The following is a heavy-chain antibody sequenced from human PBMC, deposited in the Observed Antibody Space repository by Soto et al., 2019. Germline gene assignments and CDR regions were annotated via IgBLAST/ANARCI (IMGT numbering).Heavy chain of an antibody. Sequence: SETLSLTCTVSGGSISSSSYYWGWIRQPPGKGLEWIGSISYSGYTYYNPSLKPRVTISVDRSKNRFSLNLSSVTAADTAVYFCARLRMDSYHPNANDPFDVWGQGTLVTVSS. D-gene: IGHD5-18*01. CDR1: GGSISSSSYY. CDR3: ARLRMDSYHPNANDPFDV. J-gene: IGHJ3*01. CDR2: ISYSGYT. V-gene: IGHV4-39*07.